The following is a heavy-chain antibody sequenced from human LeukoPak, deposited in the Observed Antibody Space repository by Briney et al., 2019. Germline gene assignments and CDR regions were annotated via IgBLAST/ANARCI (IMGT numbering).Heavy chain of an antibody. CDR1: GFTFSDYH. CDR2: ICSSSSYT. D-gene: IGHD3-22*01. Sequence: PGGSLRLSCAASGFTFSDYHMSWIRQAPGKGLECVSYICSSSSYTNYADSVKGRFTISRDNAKNSLYLQMNSLRDEDTAVYYCARTYETSGYYTPLLGYWGQGTLVTVSS. J-gene: IGHJ4*02. CDR3: ARTYETSGYYTPLLGY. V-gene: IGHV3-11*06.